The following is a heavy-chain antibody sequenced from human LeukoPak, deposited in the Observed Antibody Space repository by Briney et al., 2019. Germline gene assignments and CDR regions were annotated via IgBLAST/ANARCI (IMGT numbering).Heavy chain of an antibody. J-gene: IGHJ4*02. V-gene: IGHV1-2*02. CDR1: GYTFTRYY. D-gene: IGHD2-15*01. CDR3: ARDLAIDIVVVVAALDY. CDR2: INPNSGGT. Sequence: GPVKVSCNASGYTFTRYYMHWVRQAPGQGLEWMGWINPNSGGTNYTQKFQGRVTMTRDTSISTAYMELSRLRSDDTAVYYCARDLAIDIVVVVAALDYWGQGTLVTVSS.